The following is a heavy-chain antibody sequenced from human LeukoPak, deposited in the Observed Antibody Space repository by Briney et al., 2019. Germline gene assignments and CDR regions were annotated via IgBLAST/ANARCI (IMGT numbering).Heavy chain of an antibody. CDR2: IYHSGST. J-gene: IGHJ4*02. CDR1: GYSISRGYS. D-gene: IGHD3/OR15-3a*01. CDR3: ARQTGSGLFILP. V-gene: IGHV4-38-2*02. Sequence: PSETLSLTCTVSGYSISRGYSWGWIRQPPGKGLEWIGNIYHSGSTNYSPSLKSRVTISVDTSKNQFSLKLSSVTAADTAVYYCARQTGSGLFILPGGQGTLVTVSS.